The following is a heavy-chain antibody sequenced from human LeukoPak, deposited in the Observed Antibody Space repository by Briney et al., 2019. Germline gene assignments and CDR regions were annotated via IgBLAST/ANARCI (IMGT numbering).Heavy chain of an antibody. V-gene: IGHV1-18*01. CDR2: ISAYNGNT. J-gene: IGHJ3*02. CDR3: ASSSYYDFWSGTPDAFDI. D-gene: IGHD3-3*01. Sequence: GASVTVSCKASGYTFTSYGISWVRQAPGQGLEWMGWISAYNGNTNYAQKLQGRVIMTTDTSTSTAYMELRSLRSDDTAVYYCASSSYYDFWSGTPDAFDIWGQGTMVTVSS. CDR1: GYTFTSYG.